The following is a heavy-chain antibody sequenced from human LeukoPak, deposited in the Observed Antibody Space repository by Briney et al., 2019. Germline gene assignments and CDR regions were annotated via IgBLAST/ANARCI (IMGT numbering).Heavy chain of an antibody. CDR3: ARDRLPRTTVVRFDY. Sequence: GGSLRLSCAASGFTFSTYRMSWVRQAPGKGLEWVANIKQDGSEKHYVDSVEGRFTISRDNAKNSLYLQMSSLRAEDTAVYYCARDRLPRTTVVRFDYWGQGTLVTVSS. D-gene: IGHD4-23*01. J-gene: IGHJ4*02. CDR2: IKQDGSEK. CDR1: GFTFSTYR. V-gene: IGHV3-7*01.